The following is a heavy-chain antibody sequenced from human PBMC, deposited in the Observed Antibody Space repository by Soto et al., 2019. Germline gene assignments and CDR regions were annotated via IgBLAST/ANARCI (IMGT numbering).Heavy chain of an antibody. J-gene: IGHJ6*03. Sequence: SETLSLTCAVSSGSISSSNWWSWVRQPPGKGLEWIGEIYHSGSTNYNPSLKSRVTISVDKSKNQFSLKLSSVTAADTAVYYCAILNGPGYSGYDHYYYYYMDVWGKGTTVTVSS. CDR3: AILNGPGYSGYDHYYYYYMDV. CDR1: SGSISSSNW. CDR2: IYHSGST. D-gene: IGHD5-12*01. V-gene: IGHV4-4*02.